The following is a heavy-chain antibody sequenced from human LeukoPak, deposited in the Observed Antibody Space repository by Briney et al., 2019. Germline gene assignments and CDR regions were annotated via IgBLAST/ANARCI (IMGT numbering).Heavy chain of an antibody. Sequence: GESLKISCKGSGYSFTSYWIGWVRQMPGKGLEWRGIIYPGDSDTRYSPSFQGQVTISADKSISTAYLQWSSLKASDTAMYYCARGPLYYYDSSGYYGAFDIWGQGTMVTVSS. V-gene: IGHV5-51*01. CDR3: ARGPLYYYDSSGYYGAFDI. CDR1: GYSFTSYW. CDR2: IYPGDSDT. D-gene: IGHD3-22*01. J-gene: IGHJ3*02.